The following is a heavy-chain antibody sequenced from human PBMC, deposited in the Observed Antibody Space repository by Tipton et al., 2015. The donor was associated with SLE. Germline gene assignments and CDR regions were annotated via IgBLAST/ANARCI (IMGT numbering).Heavy chain of an antibody. D-gene: IGHD6-13*01. CDR3: VRATSTWFAFDI. CDR1: GFTFSSHE. Sequence: GSLRLSCVASGFTFSSHEMNWIRQAPGKGLEWISYINSGGSLIYYVDSVKGRFTISRDNAKNSLYLQMSSLRDDDTAVYYCVRATSTWFAFDIWGQGTLVTVSS. J-gene: IGHJ3*02. V-gene: IGHV3-48*03. CDR2: INSGGSLI.